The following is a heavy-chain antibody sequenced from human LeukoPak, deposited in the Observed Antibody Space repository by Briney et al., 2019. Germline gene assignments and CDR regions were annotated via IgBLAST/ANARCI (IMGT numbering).Heavy chain of an antibody. V-gene: IGHV3-48*02. J-gene: IGHJ4*02. Sequence: GGSLRLSCSTSGFTFGSYSMNWVRQAPGRGPEWISYISGPSNTIQYADSVKGRFTISRDNAKNSLFLQVNSLRDDDTAVYYCVRDYAWALDFWGQGARVTVSS. CDR3: VRDYAWALDF. CDR1: GFTFGSYS. CDR2: ISGPSNTI. D-gene: IGHD3-16*01.